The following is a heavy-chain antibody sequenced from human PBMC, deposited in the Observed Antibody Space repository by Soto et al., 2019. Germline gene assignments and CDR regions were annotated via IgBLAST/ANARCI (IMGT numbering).Heavy chain of an antibody. CDR1: GFTFTGHY. CDR2: INPNSGGT. J-gene: IGHJ4*02. V-gene: IGHV1-2*02. Sequence: ASVKVSCKASGFTFTGHYIHWVRQAPGQGLEWMGWINPNSGGTSYAQKFQGRVTMTRDTSITTAYMELNSLKTEDTAMYYCTTDLSITSGSSLGAYYFDSWGQGTLVTVSS. D-gene: IGHD6-19*01. CDR3: TTDLSITSGSSLGAYYFDS.